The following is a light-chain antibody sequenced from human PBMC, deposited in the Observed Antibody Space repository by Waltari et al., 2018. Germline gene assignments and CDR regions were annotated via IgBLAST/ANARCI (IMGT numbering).Light chain of an antibody. CDR2: LGS. CDR3: MQALQTPLT. V-gene: IGKV2-28*01. J-gene: IGKJ4*01. CDR1: QSLLHSNGYNY. Sequence: DIVMTQSPLSLPVTPEEPASISCRSSQSLLHSNGYNYLDWYVQKPGQSQQLLSYLGSNRASGVPDRFSGSGLGTDFTLKISRVEAEDAGVYYCMQALQTPLTFGGGTKVEIK.